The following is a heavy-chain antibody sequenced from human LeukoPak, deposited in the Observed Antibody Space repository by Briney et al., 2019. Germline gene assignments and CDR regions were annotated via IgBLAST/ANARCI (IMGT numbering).Heavy chain of an antibody. Sequence: GRSLRLSCAASGLTFDDFTMHWVRQVPGKGLEWVSGISWNSEDIDYADSVKGRFTISRDNSKNTLYLQMNSLRAEDTAVYYCARVGEIAAAPLGYFDYWGQGTLVTVSS. D-gene: IGHD6-13*01. V-gene: IGHV3-9*01. CDR3: ARVGEIAAAPLGYFDY. J-gene: IGHJ4*02. CDR1: GLTFDDFT. CDR2: ISWNSEDI.